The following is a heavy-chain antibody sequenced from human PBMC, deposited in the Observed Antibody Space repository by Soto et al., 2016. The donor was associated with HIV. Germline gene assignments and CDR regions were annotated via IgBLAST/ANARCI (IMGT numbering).Heavy chain of an antibody. CDR1: GFTVSSNY. D-gene: IGHD2-2*01. Sequence: EVQLVESGGGLVQPGGSLRLSCAASGFTVSSNYMSWVRQAPGKGLEWVSSISRSSTYIYYADSVKGRFTISRDNAKNLLYLQMNSLRAEDTAVYYCARAETCSSSYQDWGQGTLVT. J-gene: IGHJ4*02. CDR2: ISRSSTYI. CDR3: ARAETCSSSYQD. V-gene: IGHV3-21*01.